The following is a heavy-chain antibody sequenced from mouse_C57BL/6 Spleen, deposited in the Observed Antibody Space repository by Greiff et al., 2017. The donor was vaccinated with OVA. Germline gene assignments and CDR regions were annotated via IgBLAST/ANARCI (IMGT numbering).Heavy chain of an antibody. D-gene: IGHD1-1*01. J-gene: IGHJ2*01. V-gene: IGHV1-55*01. CDR2: IYPGSGST. CDR3: ARVSPTVVAPDY. CDR1: GYTFTSYW. Sequence: QVQLKQPGAELVKPGASVKMSCKASGYTFTSYWITWVKQRPGQGLEWIGDIYPGSGSTNYNEKFKSKATLTVDTSSSTAYMQLSSLTSEDSAVYYGARVSPTVVAPDYWGKGTTLTVSS.